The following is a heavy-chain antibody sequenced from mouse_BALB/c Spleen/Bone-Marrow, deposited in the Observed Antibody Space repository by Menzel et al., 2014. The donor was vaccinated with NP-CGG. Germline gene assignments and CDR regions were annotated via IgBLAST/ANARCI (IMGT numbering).Heavy chain of an antibody. V-gene: IGHV2-9*02. CDR2: IWAGGST. CDR3: ARGSYYEGAMDY. CDR1: GFSLTSYG. D-gene: IGHD1-1*01. J-gene: IGHJ4*01. Sequence: VQRVESGPGLVAPSQSLSIPCTVSGFSLTSYGVHWVRQPPGKVLEWLGVIWAGGSTNYNSALMSRLSISKDNSESQVFLKMNSLQTDDTAMYYCARGSYYEGAMDYWGQGTSVTVSS.